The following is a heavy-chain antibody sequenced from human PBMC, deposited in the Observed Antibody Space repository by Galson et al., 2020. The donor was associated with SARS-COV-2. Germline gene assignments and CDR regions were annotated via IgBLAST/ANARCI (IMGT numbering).Heavy chain of an antibody. CDR3: VRARRTLRDYGLFLLAPNWFDS. CDR1: GGSISSPDYY. CDR2: IYYSGNT. D-gene: IGHD3-9*01. J-gene: IGHJ5*01. V-gene: IGHV4-30-4*01. Sequence: SETLSLTCSVSGGSISSPDYYYSWIRQSPGKGLEWIGYIYYSGNTNYNPSLKSRLAISLHTSKNQVSLKLSSVTAADTAVYYCVRARRTLRDYGLFLLAPNWFDSWGQGTLVTVSS.